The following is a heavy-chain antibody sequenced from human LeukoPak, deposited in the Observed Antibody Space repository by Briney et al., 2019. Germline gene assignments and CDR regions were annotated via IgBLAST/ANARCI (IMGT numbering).Heavy chain of an antibody. CDR1: GYTFTGYY. Sequence: GASVKVSYKASGYTFTGYYMHWVRQAPGQGLEWMGWINPNSGGTNYAQKFQGRVTMTRDTSISTAYMELSRLRSDDTAVYYCASGLGRNNYYYYMDVWGKGTTVTVSS. CDR3: ASGLGRNNYYYYMDV. J-gene: IGHJ6*03. CDR2: INPNSGGT. D-gene: IGHD3/OR15-3a*01. V-gene: IGHV1-2*02.